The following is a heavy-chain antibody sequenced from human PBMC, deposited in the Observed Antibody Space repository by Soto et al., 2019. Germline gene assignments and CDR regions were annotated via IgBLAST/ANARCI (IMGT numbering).Heavy chain of an antibody. CDR1: GGTFNNYA. CDR3: ARGSGGFYTPFKY. J-gene: IGHJ4*02. V-gene: IGHV1-69*12. CDR2: IIPVFGTT. Sequence: QVQLVQSGAEVKKRGSSVKVSCKASGGTFNNYAISWVRQAPGQGLEWMGGIIPVFGTTNYAPKFQGRVTITADESTSTAYMELSILRSEDTAVYSCARGSGGFYTPFKYWGQGTLVTVSS. D-gene: IGHD2-15*01.